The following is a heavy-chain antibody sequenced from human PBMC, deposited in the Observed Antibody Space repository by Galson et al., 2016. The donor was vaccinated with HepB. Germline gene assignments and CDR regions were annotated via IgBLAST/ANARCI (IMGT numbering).Heavy chain of an antibody. CDR3: ARYRVHSTRWPRSDGPFEI. CDR2: ISAYSGDT. CDR1: GYSFITYG. D-gene: IGHD2/OR15-2a*01. V-gene: IGHV1-18*01. Sequence: SVKVSCKASGYSFITYGITWVRQVPGQGLEWVGWISAYSGDTNSAQKFRGRVIMTADTSTTTAYMELRSLTADDTAMYYCARYRVHSTRWPRSDGPFEIWGQGTMVTVSA. J-gene: IGHJ3*02.